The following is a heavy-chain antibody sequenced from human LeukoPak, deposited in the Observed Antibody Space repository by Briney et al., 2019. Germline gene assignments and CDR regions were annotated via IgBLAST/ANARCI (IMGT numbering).Heavy chain of an antibody. CDR1: GVSISSSNW. CDR2: IYHSGST. CDR3: ARGRFGGYPTSNWFDP. J-gene: IGHJ5*02. D-gene: IGHD6-25*01. Sequence: SETLSLTCAVSGVSISSSNWWSWVRQPPGKGLEWIGEIYHSGSTNYNPSLKSRVTISVDKSKNQFSLKLSSVTAADTAVYYCARGRFGGYPTSNWFDPWGQGTLVTVSS. V-gene: IGHV4-4*02.